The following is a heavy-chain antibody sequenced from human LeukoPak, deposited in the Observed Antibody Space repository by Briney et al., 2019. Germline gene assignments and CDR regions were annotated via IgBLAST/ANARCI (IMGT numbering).Heavy chain of an antibody. CDR3: ASREYSSSSGPCDI. Sequence: GESLKTSCKGSGYSFTSYWIGWVRQLPGKGLEWMGIIYPGDSDTRYSPSFQGQVTISADKSISTAYLQWSSLKASDTAMYYCASREYSSSSGPCDIWGQGTMVTVSA. CDR1: GYSFTSYW. CDR2: IYPGDSDT. J-gene: IGHJ3*02. D-gene: IGHD6-6*01. V-gene: IGHV5-51*01.